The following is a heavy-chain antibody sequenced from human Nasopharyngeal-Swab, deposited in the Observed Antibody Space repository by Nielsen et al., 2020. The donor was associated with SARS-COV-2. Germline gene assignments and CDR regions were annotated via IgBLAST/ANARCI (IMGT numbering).Heavy chain of an antibody. V-gene: IGHV2-70*01. CDR3: ARIRAGTVTTYYYYMDV. CDR2: LDWDDDK. J-gene: IGHJ6*03. D-gene: IGHD4-11*01. Sequence: WIRQPPWKALEWLALLDWDDDKYYSSTLKTRLTIPKDTSKNQVVLTMTNMDPVDPATYYCARIRAGTVTTYYYYMDVWGKGTTVTVSS.